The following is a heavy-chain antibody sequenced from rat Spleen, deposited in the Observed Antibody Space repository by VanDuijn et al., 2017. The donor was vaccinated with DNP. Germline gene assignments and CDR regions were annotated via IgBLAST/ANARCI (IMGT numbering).Heavy chain of an antibody. V-gene: IGHV5-22*01. D-gene: IGHD3-1*01. J-gene: IGHJ3*01. CDR1: GFTFSDYY. CDR2: ISYDGGST. Sequence: EVQLVESGGDLVQPGRSLKLSCAASGFTFSDYYMAWVRQAPTKGLEWVAYISYDGGSTYYGESVKGRFTISRDNAKSTLYLQMNSLRSEDMATYYCVRRGGKGLFSKWGQGTLVTVSS. CDR3: VRRGGKGLFSK.